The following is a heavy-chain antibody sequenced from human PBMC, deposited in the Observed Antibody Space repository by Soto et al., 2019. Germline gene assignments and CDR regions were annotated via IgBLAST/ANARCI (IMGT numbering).Heavy chain of an antibody. Sequence: PGGSLRLSCAASGFTFSSYAMSWVRQAPGKGLEWVSAISGSGGSTYYADSVKGRFTISRDNSKNTLYLQMNSLRAEDTAVYYCAKDRGNWNHKYYFDEWGQGTLVTVSS. CDR2: ISGSGGST. CDR3: AKDRGNWNHKYYFDE. J-gene: IGHJ4*02. CDR1: GFTFSSYA. D-gene: IGHD1-20*01. V-gene: IGHV3-23*01.